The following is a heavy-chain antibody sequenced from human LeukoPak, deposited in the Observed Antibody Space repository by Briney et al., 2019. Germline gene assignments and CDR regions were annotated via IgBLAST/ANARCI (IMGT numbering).Heavy chain of an antibody. CDR3: VRHAPITGTSYSWFDP. D-gene: IGHD1-7*01. CDR1: GFIFDDYG. V-gene: IGHV3-20*04. CDR2: MNWNGGTA. J-gene: IGHJ5*02. Sequence: GGSLRLSCEASGFIFDDYGMSWVRQAPGKGLEWVAGMNWNGGTAGYADSVKGRISISRDNAKNSLYLQMKNLRVEDTALCYCVRHAPITGTSYSWFDPWGQGTLVTVSS.